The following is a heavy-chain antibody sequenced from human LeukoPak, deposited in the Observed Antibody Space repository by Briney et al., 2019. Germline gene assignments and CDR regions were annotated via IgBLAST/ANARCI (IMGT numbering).Heavy chain of an antibody. CDR1: VYTFTSYD. V-gene: IGHV1-8*01. CDR2: MNPNSGNT. J-gene: IGHJ6*02. D-gene: IGHD6-13*01. CDR3: ARGTPYSSSWYV. Sequence: ASVKVSCKASVYTFTSYDINWVRQATGQGLEWMGWMNPNSGNTGYAQKFQGRVTMTRNTSISTAYMELSSLRSEDTAVYYCARGTPYSSSWYVWGQGTTVTVSS.